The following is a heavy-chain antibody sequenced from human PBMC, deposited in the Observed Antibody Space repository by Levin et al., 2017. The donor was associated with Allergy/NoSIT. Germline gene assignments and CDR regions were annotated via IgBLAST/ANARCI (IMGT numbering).Heavy chain of an antibody. Sequence: SETLSLTCTVSCXXXXSXXXSRSRRTQRKGLEWIGYIYYSGSTNYNPSLKSRVTISVDTSKNQFSLKLSSVTAADTAVYYCASGGDYYDFWSGYYTLNYFDYWGQGTLVTVSS. CDR2: IYYSGST. CDR1: CXXXXSXX. CDR3: ASGGDYYDFWSGYYTLNYFDY. V-gene: IGHV4-59*01. J-gene: IGHJ4*02. D-gene: IGHD3-3*01.